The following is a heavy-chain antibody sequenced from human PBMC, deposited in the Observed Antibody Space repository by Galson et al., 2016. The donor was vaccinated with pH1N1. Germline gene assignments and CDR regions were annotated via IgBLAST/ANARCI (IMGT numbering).Heavy chain of an antibody. V-gene: IGHV1-2*02. Sequence: SVKVSCKASGYTFTGHYMHWVRQAPGRGLEWMGWINPENGDTKYAQKFQDRVTMTRDTSNSTAYMEVNRLTSDDTAVYYCARIIRYSGGLDPWGQGTLVTVSS. CDR2: INPENGDT. D-gene: IGHD2-21*01. CDR3: ARIIRYSGGLDP. CDR1: GYTFTGHY. J-gene: IGHJ5*02.